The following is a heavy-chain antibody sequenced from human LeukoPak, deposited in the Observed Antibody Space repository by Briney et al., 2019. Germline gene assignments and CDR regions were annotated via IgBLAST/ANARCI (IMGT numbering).Heavy chain of an antibody. CDR2: INPNNGGT. D-gene: IGHD1-26*01. V-gene: IGHV1-2*02. J-gene: IGHJ4*02. CDR3: ARAKMGVTTPASDY. CDR1: GDTFTGYY. Sequence: ASVKVSCKASGDTFTGYYMHWVRQAPGQGLEWMGWINPNNGGTHYAQKFQGRVTMTRDTSISTAYMELSSLRSDDTAVYYCARAKMGVTTPASDYWGQETLVTVSS.